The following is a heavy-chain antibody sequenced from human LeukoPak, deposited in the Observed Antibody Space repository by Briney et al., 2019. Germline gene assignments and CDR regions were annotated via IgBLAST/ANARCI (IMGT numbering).Heavy chain of an antibody. V-gene: IGHV1-46*03. CDR1: GYTFTNYY. D-gene: IGHD3-22*01. CDR3: ARDRTGYYYDSGGYYFDAFDI. J-gene: IGHJ3*02. Sequence: ASVKVSCKASGYTFTNYYMHWVRQAPGQGLEWMGIINPSGGSTSYAQKFQGRVTMTRDTSTTTVYMELSSLRSEDTAVYSCARDRTGYYYDSGGYYFDAFDIWGQGTMVTVSS. CDR2: INPSGGST.